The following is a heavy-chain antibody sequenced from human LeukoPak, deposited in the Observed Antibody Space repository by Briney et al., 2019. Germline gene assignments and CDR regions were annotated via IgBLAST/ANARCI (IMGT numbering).Heavy chain of an antibody. CDR1: AFNFTAYW. CDR3: AVSNGGYGP. V-gene: IGHV3-74*01. D-gene: IGHD5-12*01. Sequence: GGSLRLSCGSTAFNFTAYWIHWVRQDPRQGLLWVARINSDGTTTNYADSVKGRFTISRDNAKNTLFLQMNSLRAEDTAVYFCAVSNGGYGPWGQGALVTVSS. J-gene: IGHJ5*02. CDR2: INSDGTTT.